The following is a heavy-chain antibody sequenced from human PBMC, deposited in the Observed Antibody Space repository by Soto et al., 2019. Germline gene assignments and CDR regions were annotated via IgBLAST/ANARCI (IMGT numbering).Heavy chain of an antibody. CDR3: AILEPYYFDY. CDR2: INPSGGSA. V-gene: IGHV1-46*01. J-gene: IGHJ4*02. D-gene: IGHD2-15*01. Sequence: ASVKVSCKPSGYTFTSYYLHWVRQAPGQGLEWMGIINPSGGSASYAQKFQGRLTMTSDASTSTVFMELSSLRSEDSAMYYCAILEPYYFDYWGQGTLVTVSS. CDR1: GYTFTSYY.